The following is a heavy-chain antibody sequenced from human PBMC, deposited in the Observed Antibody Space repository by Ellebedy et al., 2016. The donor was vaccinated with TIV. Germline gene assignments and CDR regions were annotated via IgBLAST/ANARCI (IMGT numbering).Heavy chain of an antibody. Sequence: AASVKVSCKASGFTFTTYYIHWVRRAPGQGLEWMGLIDPSGGSTNYAQRFQGRVTMTRDTSTSTVYMELSSLRSEDTAVYYCARGCISTSCHVGLSFGMDVWGQGTTVTVSS. V-gene: IGHV1-46*01. J-gene: IGHJ6*02. CDR1: GFTFTTYY. D-gene: IGHD2-2*01. CDR2: IDPSGGST. CDR3: ARGCISTSCHVGLSFGMDV.